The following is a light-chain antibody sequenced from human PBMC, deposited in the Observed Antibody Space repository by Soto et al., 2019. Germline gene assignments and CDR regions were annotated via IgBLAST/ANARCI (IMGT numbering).Light chain of an antibody. CDR1: QGISSY. V-gene: IGKV1-9*01. CDR3: QQRSNWQ. J-gene: IGKJ1*01. CDR2: AAS. Sequence: IQLTQSPSSLSASVGDRVTITCRASQGISSYLAWYQQKPGKAPKLLIYAASTLQSGVPSRFSGSGSGTDFTLTISSLEPEDFAVYYCQQRSNWQFGQGTKVDIK.